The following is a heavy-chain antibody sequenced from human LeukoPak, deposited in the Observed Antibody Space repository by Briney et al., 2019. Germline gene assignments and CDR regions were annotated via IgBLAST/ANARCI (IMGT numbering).Heavy chain of an antibody. D-gene: IGHD2/OR15-2a*01. V-gene: IGHV3-30*04. CDR3: ARDVFFGFRYYYYGMDV. CDR2: ISHDGSNK. J-gene: IGHJ6*02. Sequence: GRSLRLSCAASGFTFSSYAMHWVRQAPGKGLEWVAVISHDGSNKYYADSVKGRFTISRDNSKNTLYLQMNSLRAEDTAVYYCARDVFFGFRYYYYGMDVWGQGTTVTVSS. CDR1: GFTFSSYA.